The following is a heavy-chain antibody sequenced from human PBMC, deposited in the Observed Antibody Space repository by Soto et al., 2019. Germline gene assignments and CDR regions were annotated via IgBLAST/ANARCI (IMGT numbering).Heavy chain of an antibody. CDR3: AKDRGTEMYYFDY. CDR1: GFTFSSYG. D-gene: IGHD1-1*01. CDR2: ISYDGSNK. Sequence: GGSLRLSCAASGFTFSSYGMHWVRQAPGKGLEWVAVISYDGSNKYYADSVKGRFTIPRDNSKNTLYLQMNSLRAEDTAVYYCAKDRGTEMYYFDYWGQGTLVTVSS. J-gene: IGHJ4*02. V-gene: IGHV3-30*18.